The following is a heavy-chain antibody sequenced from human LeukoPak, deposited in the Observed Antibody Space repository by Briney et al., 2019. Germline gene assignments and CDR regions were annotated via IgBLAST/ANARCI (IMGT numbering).Heavy chain of an antibody. CDR1: GFTFSNYA. CDR3: VRHSGGVYGSSDP. V-gene: IGHV3-23*01. D-gene: IGHD6-19*01. CDR2: IGRSGVDT. J-gene: IGHJ5*02. Sequence: GGSLRLSCAASGFTFSNYAMSWFRQAPGKGLEWVSTIGRSGVDTYYADSVKGRFTISKDSSKNTLQMNSLRAEDTAVYYCVRHSGGVYGSSDPWGQGTPVTVSS.